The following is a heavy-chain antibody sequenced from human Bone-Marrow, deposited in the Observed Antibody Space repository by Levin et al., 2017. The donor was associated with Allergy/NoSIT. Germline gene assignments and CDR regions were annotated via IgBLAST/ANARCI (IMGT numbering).Heavy chain of an antibody. CDR3: VRGPGVSWLDY. CDR1: GGSINSNSYY. CDR2: IYYSGRT. D-gene: IGHD6-19*01. J-gene: IGHJ4*02. V-gene: IGHV4-39*02. Sequence: SETLSLTCTVSGGSINSNSYYWGWVRQPPGKGLEWLGTIYYSGRTYYKPSLKSRVTISADRPKNQFFLNLTSATAADTAVYYCVRGPGVSWLDYWGQGSLVTVSS.